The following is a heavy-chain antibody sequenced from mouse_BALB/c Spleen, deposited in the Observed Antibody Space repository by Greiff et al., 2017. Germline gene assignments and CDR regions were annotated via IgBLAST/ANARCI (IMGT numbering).Heavy chain of an antibody. CDR1: GFNIKDTY. Sequence: VQLKESGAELVKPGASVKLSCTASGFNIKDTYMHWVKQRPEQGLEWIGRIDPANGNTKYDPKFQGKATITADTSSNTAYLQLSSLTSEETAVYYCARTDGNYLDYWGQGTTLTVSS. J-gene: IGHJ2*01. D-gene: IGHD2-1*01. CDR2: IDPANGNT. V-gene: IGHV14-3*02. CDR3: ARTDGNYLDY.